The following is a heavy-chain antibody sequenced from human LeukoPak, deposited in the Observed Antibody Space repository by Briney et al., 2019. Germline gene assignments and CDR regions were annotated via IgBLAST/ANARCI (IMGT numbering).Heavy chain of an antibody. CDR2: IYCSGSP. CDR3: ATWRTAKTGFDY. CDR1: GGSISNNNYY. V-gene: IGHV4-39*01. Sequence: SETLSLTCTVSGGSISNNNYYWAWIRQPPGKGLECIGSIYCSGSPYYNPSLKSRVTISVDTSKNQFSLRLSSVTAADTAVYYCATWRTAKTGFDYWGQGTLVTVSS. D-gene: IGHD1-1*01. J-gene: IGHJ4*02.